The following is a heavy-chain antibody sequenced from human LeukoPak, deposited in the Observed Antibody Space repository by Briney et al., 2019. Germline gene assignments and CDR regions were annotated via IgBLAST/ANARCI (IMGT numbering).Heavy chain of an antibody. D-gene: IGHD2-15*01. J-gene: IGHJ4*02. V-gene: IGHV1-2*02. Sequence: ASVKVSCKASGYTFTGYYIHWVRQAPGQGLEWMGWINPNDGGTYYAQKFQGRVTMTMDTSISTAYMEVGRLRSDDTAVYYCARAVLVVGATQEGYWGQGALVTVSS. CDR3: ARAVLVVGATQEGY. CDR2: INPNDGGT. CDR1: GYTFTGYY.